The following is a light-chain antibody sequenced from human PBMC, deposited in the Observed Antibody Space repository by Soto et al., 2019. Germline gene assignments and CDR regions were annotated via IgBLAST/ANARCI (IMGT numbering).Light chain of an antibody. CDR2: GNS. J-gene: IGLJ2*01. CDR1: SSNIGAGYD. Sequence: QAVVTQPPSVSGAPGQRVTISCTGSSSNIGAGYDVHWYQQLPGTAPKLLIYGNSNRPSGVPDRFSGSKSGTSASLAITGLRTEDATDYYCQSYDSSLSGSVLFGGGTKRTVL. CDR3: QSYDSSLSGSVL. V-gene: IGLV1-40*01.